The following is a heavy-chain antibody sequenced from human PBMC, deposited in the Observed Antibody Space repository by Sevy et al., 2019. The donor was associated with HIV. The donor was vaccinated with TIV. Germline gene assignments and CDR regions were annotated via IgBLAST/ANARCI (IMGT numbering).Heavy chain of an antibody. D-gene: IGHD2-8*01. Sequence: SCAASGFTFSSYGMHWVRQAPGKGLEWVAVISYDGNKKYYAESVKGRFTFSRDNSKNTLYLQMNSLRAEDTAVYYCAKGRRDCSNGVCYGSLYGLDVWGQGTTVTVSS. CDR3: AKGRRDCSNGVCYGSLYGLDV. V-gene: IGHV3-30*18. CDR2: ISYDGNKK. CDR1: GFTFSSYG. J-gene: IGHJ6*02.